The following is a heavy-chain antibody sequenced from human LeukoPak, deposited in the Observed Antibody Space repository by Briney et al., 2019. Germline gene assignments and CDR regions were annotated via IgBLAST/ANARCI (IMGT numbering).Heavy chain of an antibody. V-gene: IGHV3-48*03. CDR3: ARQRSGYDLCYYYYYMDV. D-gene: IGHD5-12*01. Sequence: PGGSLRLSCAASGFTFSSYEMNWVRQAPGKGLEWVSYISSSGSTIYYADSVKGRFTISRDNAKNSLYLQMNSLRAEDTAIYYCARQRSGYDLCYYYYYMDVWGKGTTVTISS. CDR1: GFTFSSYE. CDR2: ISSSGSTI. J-gene: IGHJ6*03.